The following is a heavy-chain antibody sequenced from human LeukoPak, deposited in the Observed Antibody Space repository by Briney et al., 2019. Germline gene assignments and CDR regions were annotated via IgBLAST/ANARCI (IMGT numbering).Heavy chain of an antibody. CDR3: ATGIGGSYFRLFYY. V-gene: IGHV3-23*01. CDR1: GFTFSSYA. CDR2: IGGSGGST. Sequence: GGSLRLSCAASGFTFSSYAMNWVRQAPGKGLEWVSTIGGSGGSTYYADSVKGRFTISRDNSKNTLYLQMNSLRAEDTAVYYCATGIGGSYFRLFYYWGQGTLVTVSS. D-gene: IGHD1-26*01. J-gene: IGHJ4*02.